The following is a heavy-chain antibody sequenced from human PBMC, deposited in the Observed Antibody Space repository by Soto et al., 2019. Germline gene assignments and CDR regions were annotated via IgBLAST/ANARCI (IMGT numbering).Heavy chain of an antibody. J-gene: IGHJ6*02. CDR2: ISYDESKT. Sequence: PLVESGGGVVQPGRSLRLSCSASGFIFSGYGMHWVRQAPGKGLEWVAVISYDESKTYYGDSVKGRFTISRDNSENTVFLQASSLRDADTGVYYCASDRGIESYFFARDVWGQGTTVTVSS. V-gene: IGHV3-33*05. CDR1: GFIFSGYG. CDR3: ASDRGIESYFFARDV.